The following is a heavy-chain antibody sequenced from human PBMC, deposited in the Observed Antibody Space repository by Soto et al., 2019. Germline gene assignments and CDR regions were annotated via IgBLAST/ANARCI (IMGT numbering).Heavy chain of an antibody. J-gene: IGHJ6*02. Sequence: ASVKGSCKVSGYTLPELSMHWGRQAPGKGLEGMGGFDPEDGETIYAQKYQGRVTMTEDTSTDTAYMEPSSLRSEDTAVYYCATELVRGLNSMDVWGQGTTVTVSS. CDR1: GYTLPELS. V-gene: IGHV1-24*01. CDR3: ATELVRGLNSMDV. CDR2: FDPEDGET. D-gene: IGHD3-10*01.